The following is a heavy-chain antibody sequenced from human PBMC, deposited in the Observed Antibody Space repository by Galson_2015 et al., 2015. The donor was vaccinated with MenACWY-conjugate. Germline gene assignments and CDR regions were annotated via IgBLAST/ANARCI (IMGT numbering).Heavy chain of an antibody. Sequence: LRLSCAASGFTFSSYGMHWVRQAPGKGLEWVAVISYDGSNKYYADSVKGRFTISRDNSKNTLYLQMNSLRAEDTAVYYCAKGSMVRGIIITLDYWGQGTLVTVSS. CDR3: AKGSMVRGIIITLDY. V-gene: IGHV3-30*18. J-gene: IGHJ4*02. CDR1: GFTFSSYG. CDR2: ISYDGSNK. D-gene: IGHD3-10*01.